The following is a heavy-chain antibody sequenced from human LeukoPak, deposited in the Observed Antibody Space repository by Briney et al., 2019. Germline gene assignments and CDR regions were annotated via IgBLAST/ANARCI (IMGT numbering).Heavy chain of an antibody. CDR2: INTNTGNP. CDR1: GYTFTSYA. D-gene: IGHD2-21*02. CDR3: ARVREVTATKYYFDY. V-gene: IGHV7-4-1*02. Sequence: GSVKVSCKASGYTFTSYAMNWVRQAPGQGLEWMGWINTNTGNPTYAQGFTGRFVFSLDTSVSTAYLQISSLKAEDTAVYYCARVREVTATKYYFDYWGQGTLVTVSS. J-gene: IGHJ4*02.